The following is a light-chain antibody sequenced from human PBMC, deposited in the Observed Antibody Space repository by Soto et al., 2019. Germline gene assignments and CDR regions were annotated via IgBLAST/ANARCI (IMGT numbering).Light chain of an antibody. CDR1: QSVGSKY. CDR2: ATS. J-gene: IGKJ1*01. V-gene: IGKV3-20*01. Sequence: EIVLTQSPGTLSLSPGERATLSCRASQSVGSKYLAWLQQKPGQPPRLLIHATSTRATGIPARFSGSGSGTDFPLSISRLEPADFAVYYCQQYDSSLPWTFGQGTTVEIK. CDR3: QQYDSSLPWT.